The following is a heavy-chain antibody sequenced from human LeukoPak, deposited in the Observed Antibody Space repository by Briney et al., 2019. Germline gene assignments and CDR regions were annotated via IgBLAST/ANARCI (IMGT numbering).Heavy chain of an antibody. V-gene: IGHV3-33*06. CDR3: AKDYRGYYDSSAWDY. CDR2: IWYDGSNK. Sequence: GRSLRLSHAPSGLTFSCYAMHWVRQAPGKGLEWVAFIWYDGSNKDYTDSVKGRFTISRDNAKNRLHLQMNSLRAEDTAVYYCAKDYRGYYDSSAWDYWGQGTLVTVSS. J-gene: IGHJ4*02. D-gene: IGHD3-22*01. CDR1: GLTFSCYA.